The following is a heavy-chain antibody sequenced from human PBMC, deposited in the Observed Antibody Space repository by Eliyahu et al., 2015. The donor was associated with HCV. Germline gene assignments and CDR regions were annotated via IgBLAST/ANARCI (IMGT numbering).Heavy chain of an antibody. D-gene: IGHD4-17*01. CDR1: GXSISSGGYX. CDR3: ARGLRGVTTLPFDP. Sequence: QVQLQESGPGLVKPSQTLSLTCTVSGXSISSGGYXWSWIRQHPGKGLEWIGYIYYSGSTYYNPSLKSRVTISVDTSKNQFSLKLSSVTAADTAVYYCARGLRGVTTLPFDPWGQGTLVTVSS. J-gene: IGHJ5*02. CDR2: IYYSGST. V-gene: IGHV4-31*03.